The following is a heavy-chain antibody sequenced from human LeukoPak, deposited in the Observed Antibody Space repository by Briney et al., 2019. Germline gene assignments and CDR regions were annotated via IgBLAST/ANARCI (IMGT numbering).Heavy chain of an antibody. V-gene: IGHV1-69*04. Sequence: SVKVSCKASGGNFSSSSISWVRQAPGQGLEWMGRIIPTLDSAHYSQKFQGRVTITADKSTSTAYMELSSRRSEDTAVYFCARVFYHDSSPYFARSIPTIDYWGQGTLVTVSS. CDR1: GGNFSSSS. J-gene: IGHJ4*02. D-gene: IGHD3-22*01. CDR2: IIPTLDSA. CDR3: ARVFYHDSSPYFARSIPTIDY.